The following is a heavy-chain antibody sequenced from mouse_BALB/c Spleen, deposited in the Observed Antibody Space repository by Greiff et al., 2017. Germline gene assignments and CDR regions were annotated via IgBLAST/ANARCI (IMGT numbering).Heavy chain of an antibody. D-gene: IGHD1-1*01. V-gene: IGHV1S81*02. CDR2: INPSNGRT. CDR3: ARSYYYGSSHWYFDV. Sequence: VQLQQPGAELVKPGASVKLSCKASGYTFTSYWMHWVKQRPGQGLEWIGEINPSNGRTNYNEKFKSKATLTVDKSSSTAYMQLSSLTSEDSAVYYCARSYYYGSSHWYFDVWGAGTTVTVSS. CDR1: GYTFTSYW. J-gene: IGHJ1*01.